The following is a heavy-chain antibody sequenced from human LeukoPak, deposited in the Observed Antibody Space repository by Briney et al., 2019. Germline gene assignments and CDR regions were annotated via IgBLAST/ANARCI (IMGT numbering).Heavy chain of an antibody. CDR2: IYYSGST. Sequence: KPSETLSLTCTVSGGSISSGGYYWSWIRQHPGKGLEWIGYIYYSGSTYYNPSLKSRVTISVDTSKNQFSLKLSSVTAADTAVYYCARGLYCSSTSCFYDYWGQGTLVTVSP. D-gene: IGHD2-2*01. J-gene: IGHJ4*02. V-gene: IGHV4-31*03. CDR1: GGSISSGGYY. CDR3: ARGLYCSSTSCFYDY.